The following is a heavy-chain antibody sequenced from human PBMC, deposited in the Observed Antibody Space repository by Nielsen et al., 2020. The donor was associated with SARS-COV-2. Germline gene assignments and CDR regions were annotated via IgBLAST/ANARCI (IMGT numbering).Heavy chain of an antibody. J-gene: IGHJ4*02. Sequence: GESLKISCAGSGFSFGSHWMSWVRQAPGKGLEWVANIDEDGSENNYVDSVKGRFTISRDNAKNSLFLEMNSLGGEDTAVYYCARGPVYGNSLIDFWGQGTLVTVSS. CDR1: GFSFGSHW. CDR3: ARGPVYGNSLIDF. D-gene: IGHD4-23*01. CDR2: IDEDGSEN. V-gene: IGHV3-7*01.